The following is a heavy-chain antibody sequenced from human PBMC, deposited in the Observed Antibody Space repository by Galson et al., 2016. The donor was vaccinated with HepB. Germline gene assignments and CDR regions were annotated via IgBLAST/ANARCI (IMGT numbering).Heavy chain of an antibody. CDR3: AIDPSHWIENPFAL. D-gene: IGHD2-2*03. J-gene: IGHJ4*02. CDR1: GFTFRHFD. V-gene: IGHV3-30*03. CDR2: ISNGGLNK. Sequence: SLRLSCAASGFTFRHFDMHWVRQAPGKGLEWVAAISNGGLNKYYTDSVKGRFTISRDNSTNTVYLQMNSLRPQDTAVYYCAIDPSHWIENPFALWGQGTLVTVSS.